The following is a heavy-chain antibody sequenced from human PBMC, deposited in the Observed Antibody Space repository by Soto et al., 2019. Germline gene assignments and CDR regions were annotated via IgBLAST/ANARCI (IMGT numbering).Heavy chain of an antibody. Sequence: SETLSLTCTVSGGSISSSSYYWGWIRQPPGKGLEWIGNVYYGGSTYYNPSLKSRVTISVETSKSQFSLKLSSVTAADTAVYYCAGGDYYHSSGYYFYYTMDVWGQGTTVTVSS. CDR3: AGGDYYHSSGYYFYYTMDV. D-gene: IGHD3-22*01. J-gene: IGHJ6*02. CDR1: GGSISSSSYY. V-gene: IGHV4-39*01. CDR2: VYYGGST.